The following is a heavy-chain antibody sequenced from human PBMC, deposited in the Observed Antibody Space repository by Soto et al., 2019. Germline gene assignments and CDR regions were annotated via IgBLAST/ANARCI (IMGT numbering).Heavy chain of an antibody. CDR1: GGSISTYY. D-gene: IGHD3-3*01. CDR3: ARDGSGYDFWSGPYFFDY. J-gene: IGHJ4*02. V-gene: IGHV4-59*01. CDR2: IYYNGRT. Sequence: SETLSLTCTVSGGSISTYYWSWIRQPPGKGLEWIGYIYYNGRTNYNPSLESRVTISLDTSKSQFSLKLSSVSAADTAVYYCARDGSGYDFWSGPYFFDYWGPGTLVTVSS.